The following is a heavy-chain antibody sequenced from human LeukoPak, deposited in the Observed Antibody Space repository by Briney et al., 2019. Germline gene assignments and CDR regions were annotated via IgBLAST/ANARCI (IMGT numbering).Heavy chain of an antibody. D-gene: IGHD6-6*01. CDR1: GFSFSSYW. J-gene: IGHJ4*02. CDR2: ISSDESST. Sequence: PGGSLRLSCAASGFSFSSYWMHWVRQAPGKGLVWVSRISSDESSTTYADSVRGRFTISRDNAKNPLYLQMNSLRVEDTAVYYCAREYSSSSGRAFDYWGQGTLVTVSP. CDR3: AREYSSSSGRAFDY. V-gene: IGHV3-74*01.